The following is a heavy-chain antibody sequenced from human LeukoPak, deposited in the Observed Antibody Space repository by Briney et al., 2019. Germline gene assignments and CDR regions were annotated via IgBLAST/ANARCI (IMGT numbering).Heavy chain of an antibody. J-gene: IGHJ5*02. V-gene: IGHV3-53*01. CDR1: GFTFSSNY. D-gene: IGHD6-19*01. CDR3: AREILYSSGWYNWFDP. CDR2: IYSGGST. Sequence: GGSLRLSCAASGFTFSSNYVSWVRQAPGKGLEWVSVIYSGGSTYYADSVKGRFTISRDNSKNTLYLQMNSLRAEDTAVYYCAREILYSSGWYNWFDPWGQGTLVTVSS.